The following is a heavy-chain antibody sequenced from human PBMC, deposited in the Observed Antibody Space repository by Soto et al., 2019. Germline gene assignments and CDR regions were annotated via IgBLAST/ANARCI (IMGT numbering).Heavy chain of an antibody. D-gene: IGHD2-2*02. Sequence: PGGSLRLSCAASGFTFSSYEMNWVRQAPGKGLEWVSYISSSGSTIYYADSVKGRFTISSDNAKNSLYLQMNSLCAEDTAVYYCASNPPPAAIDPFFIPPYYYSGMDVLGQGTTVTVSS. CDR2: ISSSGSTI. CDR1: GFTFSSYE. V-gene: IGHV3-48*03. CDR3: ASNPPPAAIDPFFIPPYYYSGMDV. J-gene: IGHJ6*02.